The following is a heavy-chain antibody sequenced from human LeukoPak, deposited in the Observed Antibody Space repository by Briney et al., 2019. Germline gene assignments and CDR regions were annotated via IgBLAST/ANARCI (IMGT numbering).Heavy chain of an antibody. CDR1: GGSISSSNW. D-gene: IGHD2-15*01. V-gene: IGHV4-4*02. CDR2: IYHSGST. CDR3: ARDRYCSGGSCYFPEPSTPTR. J-gene: IGHJ4*02. Sequence: SETLSPTCAVSGGSISSSNWWSWVRQPPGKGLEWIGEIYHSGSTSYNPSLKSRVTISVDTSKNQFSLKLSSVTAADTAVYYCARDRYCSGGSCYFPEPSTPTRWGQGTLVTVSS.